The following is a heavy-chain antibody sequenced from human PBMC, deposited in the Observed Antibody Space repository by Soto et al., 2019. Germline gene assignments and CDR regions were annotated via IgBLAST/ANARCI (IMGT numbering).Heavy chain of an antibody. CDR3: AGGGGVGVAGSAAFDM. CDR1: GYPVTAYY. V-gene: IGHV1-2*02. D-gene: IGHD3-3*01. Sequence: QLHLVQSGAVVKKPGASVTVSCSASGYPVTAYYMHWVRQAPGRGLEWMGGINPATGAAKYTQTFQGRVTTTRDPSNSTGFMEPGGLTTEDTAVFYWAGGGGVGVAGSAAFDMWGQGTLVTVSS. J-gene: IGHJ3*02. CDR2: INPATGAA.